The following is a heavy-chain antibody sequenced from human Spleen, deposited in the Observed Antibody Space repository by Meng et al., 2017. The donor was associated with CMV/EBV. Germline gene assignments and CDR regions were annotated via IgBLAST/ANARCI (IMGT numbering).Heavy chain of an antibody. CDR2: ISAYNGNT. V-gene: IGHV1-18*04. CDR1: GYTFTSYY. J-gene: IGHJ4*02. CDR3: ARAGAAAPIFSPPQNDY. Sequence: VQRVLAGTRVNKPWALVKVSGKAFGYTFTSYYMHWVRQAPGQGLEWMGWISAYNGNTTYAQKLQGRVTMTTDTSTSTAYMELRSLRSDDTAVYYCARAGAAAPIFSPPQNDYWGQGTLVTVSS. D-gene: IGHD6-13*01.